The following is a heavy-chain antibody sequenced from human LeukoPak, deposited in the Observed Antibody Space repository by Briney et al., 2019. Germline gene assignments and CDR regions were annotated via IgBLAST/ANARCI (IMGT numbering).Heavy chain of an antibody. D-gene: IGHD3-22*01. CDR2: IGYDGSNK. CDR1: GFTISSYG. V-gene: IGHV3-33*06. CDR3: AKDYYDSSGWNLIDY. Sequence: GGSLRLSCTASGFTISSYGMHWVRQAPRTGQERGGVIGYDGSNKYYADSVKGRFTISRDNSKNTLYLQMNSLRAEDTAVYYCAKDYYDSSGWNLIDYWGQGTLVTVSS. J-gene: IGHJ4*02.